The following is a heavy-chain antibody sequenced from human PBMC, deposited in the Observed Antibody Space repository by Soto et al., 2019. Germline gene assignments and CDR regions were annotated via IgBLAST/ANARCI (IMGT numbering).Heavy chain of an antibody. CDR3: ARLPRITMIVVVGYGMDV. V-gene: IGHV4-39*01. Sequence: LSLTCTVSGGSISSSSYYWGWIRQPPGKGLEWIGSIYYSGSTYYNPSLKSRVTISVDTSKNQFSLKLSSVTAADTAVYYCARLPRITMIVVVGYGMDVWGQGTTVTVSS. CDR1: GGSISSSSYY. D-gene: IGHD3-22*01. J-gene: IGHJ6*02. CDR2: IYYSGST.